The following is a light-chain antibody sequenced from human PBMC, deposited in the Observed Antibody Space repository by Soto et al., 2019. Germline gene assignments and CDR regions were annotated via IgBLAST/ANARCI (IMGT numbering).Light chain of an antibody. CDR2: GKS. Sequence: QSVLTQPPSVSGAPGQRVTISCTGSSSNIGAGYDVHWYQQLPGEAPKLLIYGKSNRSSGVPDRISASTSGTSASLAISDLQADDEADYYCAAWDDSLSGAVFGGGTQLTVL. CDR3: AAWDDSLSGAV. CDR1: SSNIGAGYD. J-gene: IGLJ7*01. V-gene: IGLV1-40*01.